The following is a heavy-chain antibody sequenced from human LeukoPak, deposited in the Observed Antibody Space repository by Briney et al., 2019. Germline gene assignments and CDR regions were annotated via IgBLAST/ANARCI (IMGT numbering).Heavy chain of an antibody. Sequence: GGSLRLSCTASGFTFGDYAMSWVRQAPGKGLEWVGFIRSKAYGCTTEYAASVKGRFTISRDDSKSIAYLQMNSLKTEDTAVYYCTREVATITPYFDYWGQGTLVTVSS. CDR2: IRSKAYGCTT. CDR3: TREVATITPYFDY. J-gene: IGHJ4*02. V-gene: IGHV3-49*04. CDR1: GFTFGDYA. D-gene: IGHD5-12*01.